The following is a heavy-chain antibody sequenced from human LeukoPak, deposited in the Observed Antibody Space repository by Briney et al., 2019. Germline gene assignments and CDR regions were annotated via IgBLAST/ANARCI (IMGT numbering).Heavy chain of an antibody. V-gene: IGHV4-39*07. CDR1: GGSISSSSYY. J-gene: IGHJ4*02. Sequence: NSSETLSLTCTVSGGSISSSSYYWGWIRQPPGKGLEWIGSIYYSGSTYYNPSLKSRVTISVDTSKNQFSLQLNSVTPEDTAVYYCASSPTGDQYYFDYWGQGALVTVSS. CDR2: IYYSGST. D-gene: IGHD7-27*01. CDR3: ASSPTGDQYYFDY.